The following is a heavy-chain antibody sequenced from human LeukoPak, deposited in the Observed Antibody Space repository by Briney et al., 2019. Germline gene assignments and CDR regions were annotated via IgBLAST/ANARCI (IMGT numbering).Heavy chain of an antibody. CDR3: ASVKSRLFYYYYMDV. CDR1: GGTFSSYA. V-gene: IGHV1-69*05. CDR2: IIPIFGTA. J-gene: IGHJ6*03. D-gene: IGHD3-10*01. Sequence: SVKVSCKASGGTFSSYAISWVRQAPGQGLEWMGGIIPIFGTADYAQKFQGRVTITTDESTSTAYMELSSLRSEDTAVYYCASVKSRLFYYYYMDVWGKGTTVTVSS.